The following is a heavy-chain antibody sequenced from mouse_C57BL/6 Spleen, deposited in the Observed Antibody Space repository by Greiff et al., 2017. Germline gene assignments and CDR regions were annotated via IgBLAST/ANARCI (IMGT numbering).Heavy chain of an antibody. D-gene: IGHD3-2*02. CDR3: ARQAAQALYFDY. Sequence: QVQLQQPGAELVRPGSSVKLSCKASGYTFTSYWMHWVKQRPIQGLEWIGNIDPSDSETHYNQKFKDKATLTVDKSSSTAYMQLSSLTSEDSAVYYCARQAAQALYFDYWGQGTTLTVSS. V-gene: IGHV1-52*01. CDR2: IDPSDSET. J-gene: IGHJ2*01. CDR1: GYTFTSYW.